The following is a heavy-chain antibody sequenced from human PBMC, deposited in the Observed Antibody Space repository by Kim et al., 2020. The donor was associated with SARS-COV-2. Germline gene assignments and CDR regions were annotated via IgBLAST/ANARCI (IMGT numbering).Heavy chain of an antibody. J-gene: IGHJ4*02. V-gene: IGHV4-59*13. CDR2: IYYSGST. D-gene: IGHD3-10*01. Sequence: SETLSLTCTVSGGSISSYYWSWIRQPPGKGLEWIGYIYYSGSTNYNHSLKSRVTISVDTSKNQFSLKLSSVTAADTAVYYCARTYGSGSYYNWVFDYWGQGTLVTVSS. CDR3: ARTYGSGSYYNWVFDY. CDR1: GGSISSYY.